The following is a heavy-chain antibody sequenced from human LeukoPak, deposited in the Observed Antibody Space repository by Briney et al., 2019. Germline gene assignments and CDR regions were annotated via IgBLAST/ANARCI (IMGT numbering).Heavy chain of an antibody. J-gene: IGHJ6*03. D-gene: IGHD1-14*01. Sequence: SETLSLTCTVSGYSISSGYYWGWIRQPPGKGLEWIGSIYHSGSTYYNPSLKSRVTISVDTSKNHFSLSLRSVTAADTAVYYCTRVYNPDYYYYMDVWGKGTTVTVSS. CDR1: GYSISSGYY. V-gene: IGHV4-38-2*02. CDR3: TRVYNPDYYYYMDV. CDR2: IYHSGST.